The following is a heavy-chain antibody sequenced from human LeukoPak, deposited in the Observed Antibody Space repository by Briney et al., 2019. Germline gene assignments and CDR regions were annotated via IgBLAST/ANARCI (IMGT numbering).Heavy chain of an antibody. CDR3: ARGGSSSSYYNNYGMDV. V-gene: IGHV1-8*01. Sequence: VASVKVSCKASGYSLTSFDINWVRQGSGQGLEWMGWMNPKRGNTGYAPTFRGRVTITRDTSIDTAFMELSSLRPDDTAVYYCARGGSSSSYYNNYGMDVWGQGTTITVSS. J-gene: IGHJ6*02. CDR1: GYSLTSFD. D-gene: IGHD6-13*01. CDR2: MNPKRGNT.